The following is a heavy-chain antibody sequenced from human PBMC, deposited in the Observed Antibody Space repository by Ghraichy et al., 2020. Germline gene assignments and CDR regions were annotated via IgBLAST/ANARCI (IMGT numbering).Heavy chain of an antibody. CDR2: ISGSGGST. V-gene: IGHV3-23*01. CDR1: GFTFSSYA. Sequence: GESLNISCAASGFTFSSYAMSWVRQAPGKGLEWVSAISGSGGSTYYADSVKGRFTISRDNSKNTLYLQMNSLRAEDTAVYYCAKGFVVVTAIPGSLVDYWGQGTLVTASS. J-gene: IGHJ4*02. CDR3: AKGFVVVTAIPGSLVDY. D-gene: IGHD2-21*02.